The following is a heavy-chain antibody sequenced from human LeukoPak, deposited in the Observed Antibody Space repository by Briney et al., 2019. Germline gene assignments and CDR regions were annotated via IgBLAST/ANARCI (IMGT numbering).Heavy chain of an antibody. J-gene: IGHJ4*02. V-gene: IGHV3-23*01. CDR2: ISGKYETT. CDR1: GFSFTSYA. Sequence: GGSLRLSCAASGFSFTSYAVSWVRQAPGNGLEWISGISGKYETTYYADSVEGRFTISSDISKNTVYLEMKSLKVEDAAVYYCAKDLYTVPGACDFWGQGAPVTVSS. D-gene: IGHD6-19*01. CDR3: AKDLYTVPGACDF.